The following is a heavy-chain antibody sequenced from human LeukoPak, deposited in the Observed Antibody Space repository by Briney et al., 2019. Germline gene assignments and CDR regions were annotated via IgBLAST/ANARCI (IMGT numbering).Heavy chain of an antibody. CDR2: IYHSGNT. Sequence: PSETLSLTCTVSGYSISSGYYWGWIRPPPGKGLEWIGSIYHSGNTYFNPSLKSRVTISVDTSKNQFSLKLSSVTAADTAVYYCARDAYYYDSSGYSRFDYWGQGTLVTVSS. CDR1: GYSISSGYY. D-gene: IGHD3-22*01. CDR3: ARDAYYYDSSGYSRFDY. V-gene: IGHV4-38-2*02. J-gene: IGHJ4*02.